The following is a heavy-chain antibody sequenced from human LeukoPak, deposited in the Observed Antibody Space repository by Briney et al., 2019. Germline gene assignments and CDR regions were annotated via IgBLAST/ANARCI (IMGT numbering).Heavy chain of an antibody. CDR2: TYYSGST. CDR1: GGSISSGDYY. V-gene: IGHV4-30-4*01. CDR3: ARDLLNEGNHLDY. J-gene: IGHJ4*02. D-gene: IGHD4-23*01. Sequence: NPSETLSLTCTVSGGSISSGDYYWSWIRQPPGKGLEWIGYTYYSGSTYYNPSLKSRVTISVDTSKNQFSLKLSSVTAADTAVYYCARDLLNEGNHLDYWGQGALVTVSS.